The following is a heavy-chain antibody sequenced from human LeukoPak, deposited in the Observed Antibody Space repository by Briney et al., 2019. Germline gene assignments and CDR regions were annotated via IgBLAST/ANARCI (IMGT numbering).Heavy chain of an antibody. CDR2: IYHSGVT. CDR1: GGSISSSNW. V-gene: IGHV4-4*02. D-gene: IGHD2-2*01. CDR3: ARDSDSTSYLTN. J-gene: IGHJ4*02. Sequence: SETLSLTCAVSGGSISSSNWWSWVRQPPGKGLNGIGEIYHSGVTNYDPSLKSRVTISVDKSMNQFSLKLSAVTAAETAVYYCARDSDSTSYLTNWGQGTLVTVSS.